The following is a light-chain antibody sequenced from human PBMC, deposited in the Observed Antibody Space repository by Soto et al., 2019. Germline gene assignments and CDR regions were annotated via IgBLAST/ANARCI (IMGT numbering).Light chain of an antibody. V-gene: IGLV2-11*01. CDR1: SSDVGGYNY. CDR2: DVN. Sequence: QSALTQPRSVSGSPGQSVTISCTGTSSDVGGYNYVSWYQQHPGKAPKLMVYDVNKRPSGVPDRFSVSKSGNTASLTISGLQAEDEADYYCCSYAGGFTPHVFGAATKVTVL. CDR3: CSYAGGFTPHV. J-gene: IGLJ1*01.